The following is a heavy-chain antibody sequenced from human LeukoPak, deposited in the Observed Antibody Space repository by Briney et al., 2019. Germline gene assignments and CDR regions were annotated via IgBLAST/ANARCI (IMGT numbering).Heavy chain of an antibody. J-gene: IGHJ4*02. D-gene: IGHD4-17*01. CDR3: ARFGDYGVDY. V-gene: IGHV3-23*01. CDR2: ISGSGDNT. Sequence: GGSLRLSCAASGFTFSSYAMSWVRQVPGKGLEWVSVISGSGDNTYYADSVKGRFTISRDNSKNMLYLQMNSLRAEDTAVYYCARFGDYGVDYWGQGTLVTVSS. CDR1: GFTFSSYA.